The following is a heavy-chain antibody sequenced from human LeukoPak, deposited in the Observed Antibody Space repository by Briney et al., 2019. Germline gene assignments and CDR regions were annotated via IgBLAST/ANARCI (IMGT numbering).Heavy chain of an antibody. CDR2: ISSSSSYI. J-gene: IGHJ6*02. V-gene: IGHV3-21*01. CDR3: ARDLRLQSYYYYGMDV. D-gene: IGHD5-24*01. Sequence: GGSLRLSCAASGFTFGSYSMNWVRQAPGKGLEWVSSISSSSSYIYYADSVKGRFTISRDNAKNSLYLQMNSLRAEDTAVYYCARDLRLQSYYYYGMDVWGQGTTVTVSS. CDR1: GFTFGSYS.